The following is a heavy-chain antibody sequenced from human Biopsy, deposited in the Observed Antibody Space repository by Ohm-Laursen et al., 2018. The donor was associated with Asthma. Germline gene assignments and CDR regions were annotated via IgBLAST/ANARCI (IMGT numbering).Heavy chain of an antibody. D-gene: IGHD2-21*01. CDR3: VRWRSGYPDHYSDF. J-gene: IGHJ4*02. CDR2: IFFDGSNK. Sequence: SLRLSCAASGFTFHNYVMHWVRQAPGKGLEWVAGIFFDGSNKYYADSVKGRFTISRDNSKNTLDLQMNSLRGDDTAVYYCVRWRSGYPDHYSDFWGLGTLVTDSS. V-gene: IGHV3-30-3*01. CDR1: GFTFHNYV.